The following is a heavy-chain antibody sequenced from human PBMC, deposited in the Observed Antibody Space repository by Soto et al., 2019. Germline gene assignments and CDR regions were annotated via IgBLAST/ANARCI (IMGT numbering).Heavy chain of an antibody. CDR2: IRGTDGST. D-gene: IGHD6-19*01. CDR1: GFTFSTFD. J-gene: IGHJ4*02. CDR3: VKGGWLDY. Sequence: LRLSCAASGFTFSTFDMTWVRQAPGKGLEWVSIIRGTDGSTYYADSMKGRFTISKDNSKNTLYLQMNSLRPEDTALYFCVKGGWLDYWGQGTLVTVSS. V-gene: IGHV3-23*01.